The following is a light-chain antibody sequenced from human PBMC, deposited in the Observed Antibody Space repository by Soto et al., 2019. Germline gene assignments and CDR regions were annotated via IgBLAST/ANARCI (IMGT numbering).Light chain of an antibody. V-gene: IGKV1-9*01. CDR3: QQLNTYPWT. CDR1: QGITTF. CDR2: AAS. Sequence: DIQLTQSPSFLSASVGDRVTITCRASQGITTFLAWYQQKPGKAPRLLIYAASTLQSGVPSRFSGSGSGTDFTLTISSLQPEDFASYYCQQLNTYPWTF. J-gene: IGKJ1*01.